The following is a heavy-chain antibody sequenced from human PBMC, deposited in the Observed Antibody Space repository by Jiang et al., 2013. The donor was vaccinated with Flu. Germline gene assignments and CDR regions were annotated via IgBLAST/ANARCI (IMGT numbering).Heavy chain of an antibody. V-gene: IGHV4-59*08. J-gene: IGHJ5*02. Sequence: GPGLVKPSETLSLTCTVSGGSISSYYWSWVRQPPGKGLEWIGYIYYSGSTNYNPSLKSRVTISVDTSKNQFSLKLSSVTAADTAVYYCASLARNSNWFDPWGQGTLVTVSS. CDR2: IYYSGST. CDR3: ASLARNSNWFDP. CDR1: GGSISSYY.